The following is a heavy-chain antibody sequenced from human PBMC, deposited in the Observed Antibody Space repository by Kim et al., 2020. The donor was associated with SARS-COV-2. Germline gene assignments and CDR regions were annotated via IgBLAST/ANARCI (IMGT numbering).Heavy chain of an antibody. J-gene: IGHJ4*02. Sequence: GGSLRLSCAASGFTFSSYGMHWVRQAPGKGLEWVAVISYDGSNKYYADSAKGRFTISRDNSKNTLYLQMNSLRAEDTAVYYCAKTGGAAAGIELGPFDYWGQGTLVTVSS. CDR3: AKTGGAAAGIELGPFDY. V-gene: IGHV3-30*18. CDR1: GFTFSSYG. D-gene: IGHD6-13*01. CDR2: ISYDGSNK.